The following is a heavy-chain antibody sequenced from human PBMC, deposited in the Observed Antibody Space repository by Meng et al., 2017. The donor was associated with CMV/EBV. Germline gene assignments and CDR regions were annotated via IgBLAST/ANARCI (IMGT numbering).Heavy chain of an antibody. Sequence: SCGPFSSYTISCVRQAPGQGLEWMGRIIPIIGIANYAQKFQGRVTITADKSTSTAYMELSSLRSGDTAVYYCARDQGAMDYYYGMDVWGQGTTVTVSS. D-gene: IGHD5-18*01. V-gene: IGHV1-69*04. J-gene: IGHJ6*02. CDR2: IIPIIGIA. CDR3: ARDQGAMDYYYGMDV. CDR1: CGPFSSYT.